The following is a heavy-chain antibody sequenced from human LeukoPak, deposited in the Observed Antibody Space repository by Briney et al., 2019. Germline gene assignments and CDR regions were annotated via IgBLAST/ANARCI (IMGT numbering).Heavy chain of an antibody. D-gene: IGHD3-10*01. Sequence: GGSLRLSCSASGLTVTNAWMNWVRQAPGEGLDWVGRIASKTDGGATDYAAPVKGRFTISRDDSKNTLNLQMNSLKTEDTAVYYCTTGIRGDWGRGTLVTVSS. CDR1: GLTVTNAW. CDR3: TTGIRGD. CDR2: IASKTDGGAT. J-gene: IGHJ4*02. V-gene: IGHV3-15*07.